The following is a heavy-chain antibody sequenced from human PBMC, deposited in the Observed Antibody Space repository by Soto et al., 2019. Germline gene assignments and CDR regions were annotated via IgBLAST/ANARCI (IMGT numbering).Heavy chain of an antibody. V-gene: IGHV4-4*07. J-gene: IGHJ4*01. CDR3: ARERAPEWLRYLDY. D-gene: IGHD5-12*01. Sequence: PPETLSLTCSVSGGSISSNYWSWIRLPAGKGLEWIGRIYYNGNTNYNPSLKSRVTMSVDTSKNQFSLNLSSVTAADTAMYYCARERAPEWLRYLDYWGLGTLVTVSS. CDR1: GGSISSNY. CDR2: IYYNGNT.